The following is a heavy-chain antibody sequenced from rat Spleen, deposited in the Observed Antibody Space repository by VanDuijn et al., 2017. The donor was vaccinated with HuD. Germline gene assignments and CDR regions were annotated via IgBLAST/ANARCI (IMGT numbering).Heavy chain of an antibody. Sequence: EVQLVESGGGLVQPGRSLKLSCVASGFTFSDHYVAWVRQAPTRGLEWVATINYDGSSTFYRDSVRARFTISRDNAKSTLYLQVDSLRSEDTATYFCARQWYYFDYWGQGVMVTVSS. J-gene: IGHJ2*01. CDR1: GFTFSDHY. V-gene: IGHV5-29*01. CDR3: ARQWYYFDY. D-gene: IGHD1-1*01. CDR2: INYDGSST.